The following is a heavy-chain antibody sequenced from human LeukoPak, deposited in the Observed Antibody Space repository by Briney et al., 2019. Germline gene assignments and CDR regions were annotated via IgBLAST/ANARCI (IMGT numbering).Heavy chain of an antibody. D-gene: IGHD3-9*01. J-gene: IGHJ5*02. CDR2: INHSGST. CDR3: ARGLNYDILTGPHPVNWFDP. V-gene: IGHV4-34*01. Sequence: SETLSLTCAVYGGSFSGYYWSWIRQPPGKGLEWIGEINHSGSTNYNPSLKSRVTISVDTSKNQFSLKLSSVTAADTAVYYCARGLNYDILTGPHPVNWFDPWGQGTLVTVSS. CDR1: GGSFSGYY.